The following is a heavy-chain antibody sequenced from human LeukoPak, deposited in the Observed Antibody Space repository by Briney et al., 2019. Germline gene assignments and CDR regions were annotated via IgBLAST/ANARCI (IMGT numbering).Heavy chain of an antibody. V-gene: IGHV3-30*18. J-gene: IGHJ5*02. Sequence: GGSLRLSCAASGFTFSSYWMHWVRQAPGKGLEWVAVISYDGSNKYYADSVKGRFTISRDNSKNTLYLQMNSLRAEDTTVYYCAKDSGSGSYYDPNWFDPWGQGTLVTVSS. CDR2: ISYDGSNK. CDR1: GFTFSSYW. CDR3: AKDSGSGSYYDPNWFDP. D-gene: IGHD3-10*01.